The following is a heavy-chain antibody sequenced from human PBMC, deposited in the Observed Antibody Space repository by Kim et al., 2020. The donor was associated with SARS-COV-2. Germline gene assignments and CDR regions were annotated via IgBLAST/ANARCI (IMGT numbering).Heavy chain of an antibody. CDR3: ARDGELKQPKYYFDY. D-gene: IGHD1-7*01. Sequence: GGSLRLSCAASGFTFSSYWMSWVRQAPGKGLEWVANIKQDGSEKYYVDSVKGRFTISRDNAKNSLYLQMNSLRAEDTAVYYCARDGELKQPKYYFDYWGQGTLVTVSS. CDR1: GFTFSSYW. CDR2: IKQDGSEK. J-gene: IGHJ4*02. V-gene: IGHV3-7*01.